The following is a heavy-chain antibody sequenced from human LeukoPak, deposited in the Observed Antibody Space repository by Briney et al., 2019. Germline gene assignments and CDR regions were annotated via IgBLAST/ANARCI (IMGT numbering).Heavy chain of an antibody. D-gene: IGHD2-15*01. V-gene: IGHV3-48*01. CDR2: ISSSSSTI. CDR1: RFTFSSYS. J-gene: IGHJ3*02. Sequence: GGSLRLSCAASRFTFSSYSMNWVRQAPGKGLEWVSYISSSSSTIYYADSVKGRFTISRDNAKNSLYLQMNSLRAEDTAVYYCARRYCSGGSCYPDASDIWGQGTMVTVSS. CDR3: ARRYCSGGSCYPDASDI.